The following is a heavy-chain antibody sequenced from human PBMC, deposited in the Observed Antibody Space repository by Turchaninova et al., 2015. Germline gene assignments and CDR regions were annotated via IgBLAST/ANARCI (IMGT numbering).Heavy chain of an antibody. Sequence: QITLKESGPTLVKPTQTLTLTCTFSGFSLSTSEVGVGWIRQPPGKALEWLALIYWGDYKRYSPALESMLTLTKDTSKKQRVLKMTNINPVDTATYFCAHTYGSSWYFDYWGQGTLVTVSS. CDR3: AHTYGSSWYFDY. CDR1: GFSLSTSEVG. D-gene: IGHD6-13*01. V-gene: IGHV2-5*02. CDR2: IYWGDYK. J-gene: IGHJ4*02.